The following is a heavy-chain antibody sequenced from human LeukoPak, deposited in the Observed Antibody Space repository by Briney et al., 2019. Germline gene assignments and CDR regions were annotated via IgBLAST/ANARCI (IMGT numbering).Heavy chain of an antibody. V-gene: IGHV3-23*01. Sequence: GVSLRLSCAASGFSFSSYDMSWLRQAPGKGREWVSGISSSGGTTYYADSVQGRFTISRDNSKNTLYLQMTGLRAEDTAVYYCADRGTTYYYYKSTYWGQGTLVAVSS. CDR3: ADRGTTYYYYKSTY. D-gene: IGHD2/OR15-2a*01. J-gene: IGHJ4*02. CDR2: ISSSGGTT. CDR1: GFSFSSYD.